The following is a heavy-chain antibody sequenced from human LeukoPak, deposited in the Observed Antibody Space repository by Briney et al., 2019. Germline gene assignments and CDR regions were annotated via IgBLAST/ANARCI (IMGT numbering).Heavy chain of an antibody. D-gene: IGHD6-19*01. Sequence: SQTLSLTCTVSGRSISSGSYYWSWIRQPAGKGLEWIGRIYTSGSTNYNPSLKSRVTISVDTSKNQFSLKLSSVTAADTAVYYCARSGEWLDFDYWGQGTLVTVSS. J-gene: IGHJ4*02. V-gene: IGHV4-61*02. CDR3: ARSGEWLDFDY. CDR2: IYTSGST. CDR1: GRSISSGSYY.